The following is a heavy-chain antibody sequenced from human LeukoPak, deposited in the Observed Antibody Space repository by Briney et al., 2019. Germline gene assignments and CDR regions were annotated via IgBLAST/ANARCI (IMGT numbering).Heavy chain of an antibody. D-gene: IGHD3-9*01. V-gene: IGHV3-53*01. Sequence: GGSLRLSCAASGFTVSSNYMSWVRQAPGKGLEWVSVIYSGGSTYYADSVKGRFTISRDNSKNTLYLQMNSLRAEDTAVYYCARGSYYDILTGYFLAPPFDYWGQGTLVTVSS. CDR3: ARGSYYDILTGYFLAPPFDY. CDR1: GFTVSSNY. CDR2: IYSGGST. J-gene: IGHJ4*02.